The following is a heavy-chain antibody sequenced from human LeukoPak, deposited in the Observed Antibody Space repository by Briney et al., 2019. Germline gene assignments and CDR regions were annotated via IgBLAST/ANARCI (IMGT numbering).Heavy chain of an antibody. CDR1: GYTFTSYG. J-gene: IGHJ6*03. D-gene: IGHD2-2*01. CDR2: ISAYNGNT. V-gene: IGHV1-18*01. CDR3: ERDPTYCSSTSCPYYYMDV. Sequence: ASVKVSCKASGYTFTSYGISWVRQAPGQGLEWMGWISAYNGNTNYAQKLQGRVTMTTDTSTSTAYMELRSLRSDDTAVYYCERDPTYCSSTSCPYYYMDVWGKGTTVTVSS.